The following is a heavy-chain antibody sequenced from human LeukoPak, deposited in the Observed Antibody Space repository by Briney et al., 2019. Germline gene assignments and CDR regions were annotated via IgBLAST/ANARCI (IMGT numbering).Heavy chain of an antibody. V-gene: IGHV4-34*01. CDR3: ARAQYYDFPFDP. J-gene: IGHJ5*02. CDR1: GGSFSGYY. CDR2: INHSGST. D-gene: IGHD3-3*01. Sequence: SETLSLTCAVYGGSFSGYYWSWIRQPPGKGLEWIGEINHSGSTNYNPSLKSRVTISVDTSKNQFSLKLSSVTAADTAVYYCARAQYYDFPFDPWGQGTLVTVSS.